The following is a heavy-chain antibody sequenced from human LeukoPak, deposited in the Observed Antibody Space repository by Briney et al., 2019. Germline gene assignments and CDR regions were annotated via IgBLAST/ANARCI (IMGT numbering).Heavy chain of an antibody. CDR3: AREDPNDYGDYVRPFDY. Sequence: SETLSLTCTVSGGSISSYYWSWIRQPAGKGLEWIGRIYTSGRTNYNPSLKSRVTMSVDTSKNQFSLKLSSVTAADTAVYYCAREDPNDYGDYVRPFDYWGQGTLVTVSS. V-gene: IGHV4-4*07. CDR2: IYTSGRT. CDR1: GGSISSYY. D-gene: IGHD4-17*01. J-gene: IGHJ4*02.